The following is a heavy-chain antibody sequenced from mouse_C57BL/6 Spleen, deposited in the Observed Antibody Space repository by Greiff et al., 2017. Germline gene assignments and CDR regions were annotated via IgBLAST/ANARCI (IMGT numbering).Heavy chain of an antibody. CDR1: GYTFTSYT. D-gene: IGHD1-1*01. CDR2: INPSSGYT. J-gene: IGHJ4*01. Sequence: QVQLKQSGAELARPGASVKMSCKASGYTFTSYTMHWVKQRPGQGLEWIGYINPSSGYTKYNQKFKDKATLTADKSSSTAYMQLSSLTSEDSAVYYCARSIPDYYGSPSDAMDYWGQGTSVTVSS. CDR3: ARSIPDYYGSPSDAMDY. V-gene: IGHV1-4*01.